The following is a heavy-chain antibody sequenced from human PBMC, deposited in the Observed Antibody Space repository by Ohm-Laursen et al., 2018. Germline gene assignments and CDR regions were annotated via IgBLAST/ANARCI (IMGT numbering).Heavy chain of an antibody. Sequence: SLRLSCTASGFTFSSYSMNWVRQAPGKGLEWVSSISSSSSYIYYADSVKGRFTISRDNAKNSLYLQTNSLRADDTAVYYCASTYLGYWGQGTLVTVSS. CDR1: GFTFSSYS. CDR3: ASTYLGY. J-gene: IGHJ4*02. CDR2: ISSSSSYI. V-gene: IGHV3-21*01.